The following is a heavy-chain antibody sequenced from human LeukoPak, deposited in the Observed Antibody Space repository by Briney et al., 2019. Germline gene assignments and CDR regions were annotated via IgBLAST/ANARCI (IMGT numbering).Heavy chain of an antibody. V-gene: IGHV1-69*04. CDR2: IIPILGIA. Sequence: SSVKVSCKASGGTFSSYAISWVRQAPGQGLKWMGRIIPILGIANYAQKFQGRVTITADKSTSTAYMELSSLRSEDTAVYYCARAQAVGIAAAGFDYWGQGTLVTVSS. CDR1: GGTFSSYA. J-gene: IGHJ4*02. D-gene: IGHD6-13*01. CDR3: ARAQAVGIAAAGFDY.